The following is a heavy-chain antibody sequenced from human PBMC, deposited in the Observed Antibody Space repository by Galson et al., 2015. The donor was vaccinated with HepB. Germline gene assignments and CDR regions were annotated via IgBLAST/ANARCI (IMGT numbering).Heavy chain of an antibody. CDR3: ARGSPYHFDTGTYFPQYFDY. D-gene: IGHD3-10*01. CDR2: LYSGGRT. V-gene: IGHV3-53*01. Sequence: SLRLSCAVPGFIVSSNYMSWVRQAPGKGLEWVSVLYSGGRTFYADSVKGRFTTSRDNSKNTLYLQMNSLRAEDTAVYYCARGSPYHFDTGTYFPQYFDYWGQGAPVTVSS. J-gene: IGHJ4*02. CDR1: GFIVSSNY.